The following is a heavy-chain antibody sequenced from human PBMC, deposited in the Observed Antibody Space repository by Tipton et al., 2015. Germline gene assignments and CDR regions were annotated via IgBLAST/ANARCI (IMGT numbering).Heavy chain of an antibody. D-gene: IGHD3-10*01. CDR3: ARGHYVSRMDV. V-gene: IGHV4-38-2*01. J-gene: IGHJ6*02. CDR2: IFHSGST. CDR1: AYSISSDYY. Sequence: TLSLTCAVSAYSISSDYYWGWIRQPPGKGLEWIGSIFHSGSTFYNPSLKSRVTISVDTSKNQFSLKLSSVTAADTAVYYCARGHYVSRMDVWGQGTTVTVSS.